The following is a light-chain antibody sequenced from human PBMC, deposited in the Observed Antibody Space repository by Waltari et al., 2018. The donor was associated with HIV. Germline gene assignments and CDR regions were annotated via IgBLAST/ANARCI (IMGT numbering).Light chain of an antibody. J-gene: IGLJ2*01. Sequence: AVTQPASVSGLPGPSTTISCPRDHTHFGLDNFVSWYQQHSGKPPLLLRYALDSRASGVSDRFSGSMSGNTASLTISGLRAEDEGHYYCASFTGDNTVIFGGGTEVTVL. CDR3: ASFTGDNTVI. CDR1: HTHFGLDNF. V-gene: IGLV2-14*03. CDR2: ALD.